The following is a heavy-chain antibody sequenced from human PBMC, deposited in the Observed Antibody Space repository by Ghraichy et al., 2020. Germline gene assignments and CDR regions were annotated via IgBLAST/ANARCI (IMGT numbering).Heavy chain of an antibody. V-gene: IGHV3-48*01. CDR2: ISSSSSTI. D-gene: IGHD4-17*01. CDR1: GFTFSSYS. CDR3: ARDPDYGDYFSYYGMDV. J-gene: IGHJ6*02. Sequence: LSLTCAASGFTFSSYSMNWVRQAPGKGLEWVSYISSSSSTIYYADSVKGRFTISRDNAKNSLYLQMNSLRAEDTAVYYCARDPDYGDYFSYYGMDVWGQGTTVTVSS.